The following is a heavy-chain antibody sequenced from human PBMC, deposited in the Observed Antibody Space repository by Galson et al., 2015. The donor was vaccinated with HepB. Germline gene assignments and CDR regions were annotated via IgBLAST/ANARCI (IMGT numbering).Heavy chain of an antibody. CDR3: AKEEYYYDSSDQGAFDI. J-gene: IGHJ3*02. D-gene: IGHD3-22*01. CDR2: ISYDGSNK. Sequence: SLRLSCAASGFTFSSYGMHWVRQAPGKGLEWVAVISYDGSNKYYADSVKGRFTISRDNSKNTLYLQMNSLRAEDTAVYYCAKEEYYYDSSDQGAFDIWGQGTMVTVSS. CDR1: GFTFSSYG. V-gene: IGHV3-30*18.